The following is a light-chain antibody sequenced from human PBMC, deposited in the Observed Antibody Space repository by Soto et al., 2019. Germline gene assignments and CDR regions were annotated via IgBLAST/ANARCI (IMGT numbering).Light chain of an antibody. CDR2: EDN. Sequence: NFMLTQPHSVSESPGKTVTISCTRSSGSIASNYVQWYQQRPGSAPTTVIYEDNQRLSGVPDRFSGSIDSSSNSASLTISGLKTEDEADYYCQSYDSSNPNWVFGGGTQLTVL. V-gene: IGLV6-57*04. CDR3: QSYDSSNPNWV. CDR1: SGSIASNY. J-gene: IGLJ3*02.